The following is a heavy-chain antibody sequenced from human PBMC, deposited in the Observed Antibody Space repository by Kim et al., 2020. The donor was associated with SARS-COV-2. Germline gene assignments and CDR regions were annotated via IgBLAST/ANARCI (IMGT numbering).Heavy chain of an antibody. CDR2: ISGSGGST. CDR3: AKRFVWYGYKTPGY. J-gene: IGHJ4*02. D-gene: IGHD3-9*01. Sequence: GGSLRLSCAASGFTFSSYAMSWVRQAPGKGLEWVSAISGSGGSTYYADSVKGRFTISRDNSKNTLYLQMNSLRAEDTAVYYCAKRFVWYGYKTPGYWGQGTLVTVSS. CDR1: GFTFSSYA. V-gene: IGHV3-23*01.